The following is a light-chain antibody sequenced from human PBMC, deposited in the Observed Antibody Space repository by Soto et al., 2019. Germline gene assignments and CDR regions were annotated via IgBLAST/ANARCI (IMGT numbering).Light chain of an antibody. CDR3: QQYNNGPT. CDR2: GAS. CDR1: QSVNSN. Sequence: EIVMTQSPATLSVSPGERATLSCRASQSVNSNLAWYQQEPGQAPRLLIYGASTRATGIPARFSGSGSGTEFTLTISSLQSEDSAVYYCQQYNNGPTFGPGTNVAIK. J-gene: IGKJ3*01. V-gene: IGKV3-15*01.